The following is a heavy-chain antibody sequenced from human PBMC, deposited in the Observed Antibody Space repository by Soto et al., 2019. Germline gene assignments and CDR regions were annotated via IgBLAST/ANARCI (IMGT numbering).Heavy chain of an antibody. CDR1: GFTFSSYG. Sequence: GGSLRLSCAASGFTFSSYGMHWVRQAPGKGLEWVAVIWYDGSNKYYADSVKGRFTISRDNSKNTLYLQMNSLRAEDTAVYYCARDRSGGRKYYFDYWGQGTLVTVSS. V-gene: IGHV3-33*01. CDR3: ARDRSGGRKYYFDY. J-gene: IGHJ4*02. CDR2: IWYDGSNK. D-gene: IGHD2-15*01.